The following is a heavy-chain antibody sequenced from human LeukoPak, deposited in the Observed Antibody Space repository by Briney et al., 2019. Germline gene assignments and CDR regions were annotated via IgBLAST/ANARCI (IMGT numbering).Heavy chain of an antibody. V-gene: IGHV3-74*01. CDR3: ARGRPHGNDY. Sequence: GGSLRLSCAASGFTFSGNWMSWVRQAPGKGLEWVSRIASDGSSTTYADSVKGRFSISRDNAKNTLYLQMNSLRVEDTAVYYCARGRPHGNDYWGQGTLVTVSS. D-gene: IGHD4-23*01. CDR1: GFTFSGNW. CDR2: IASDGSST. J-gene: IGHJ4*02.